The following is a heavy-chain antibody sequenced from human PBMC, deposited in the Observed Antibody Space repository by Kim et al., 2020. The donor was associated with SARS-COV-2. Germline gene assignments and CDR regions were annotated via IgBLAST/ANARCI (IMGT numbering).Heavy chain of an antibody. CDR2: IYYSGTT. D-gene: IGHD5-12*01. Sequence: YIYYSGTTSYNPSLKSRVSISIETSKNQFSLNLSSVSAADTAVYHCAREMDIVATEGFDYWVQG. V-gene: IGHV4-59*01. J-gene: IGHJ4*02. CDR3: AREMDIVATEGFDY.